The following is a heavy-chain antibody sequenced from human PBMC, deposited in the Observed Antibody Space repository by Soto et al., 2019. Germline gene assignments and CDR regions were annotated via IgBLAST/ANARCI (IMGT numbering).Heavy chain of an antibody. Sequence: TLSLTCTVSGGSITSGGHYWRWIRQYRGKGLEWIGHIYDSGNMYFYNPSLKSRVTISADTSRNRFSLSLSSLTAAATAVYYCARVDHRGYFSVLPDFWGQAILVNVS. CDR1: GGSITSGGHY. J-gene: IGHJ4*02. D-gene: IGHD3-10*02. V-gene: IGHV4-31*03. CDR2: IYDSGNMY. CDR3: ARVDHRGYFSVLPDF.